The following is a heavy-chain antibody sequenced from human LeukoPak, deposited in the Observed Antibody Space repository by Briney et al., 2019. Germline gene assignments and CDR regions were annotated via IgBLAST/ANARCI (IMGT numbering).Heavy chain of an antibody. CDR2: IYYSGST. CDR1: GGSISSYY. V-gene: IGHV4-59*01. Sequence: SETLSLTCTVSGGSISSYYWSWIRQPPGKGLEWIGYIYYSGSTNYNPSLKSRVTISVDTPKNQFSLKLSSVTAADTAVYYCARGFNRSYWYFDLWGRGTLVTVSS. J-gene: IGHJ2*01. D-gene: IGHD1-14*01. CDR3: ARGFNRSYWYFDL.